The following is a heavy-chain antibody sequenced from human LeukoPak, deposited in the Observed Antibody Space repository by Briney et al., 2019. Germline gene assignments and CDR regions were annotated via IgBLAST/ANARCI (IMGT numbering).Heavy chain of an antibody. Sequence: GESLRISCKASGDTFSSYWLGWVRQMPGKGLEWMGIIYPGDSDTRYSPSFQGQVNISADKSISTAYLQWSTLKASDTAIYYCARAGSGEWYTTSLSWAFDIWGQGTMVTVSS. CDR3: ARAGSGEWYTTSLSWAFDI. CDR2: IYPGDSDT. D-gene: IGHD7-27*01. V-gene: IGHV5-51*01. J-gene: IGHJ3*02. CDR1: GDTFSSYW.